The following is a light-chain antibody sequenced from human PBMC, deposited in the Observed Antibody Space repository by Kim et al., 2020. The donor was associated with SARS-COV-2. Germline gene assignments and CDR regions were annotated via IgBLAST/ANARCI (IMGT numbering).Light chain of an antibody. J-gene: IGKJ2*01. CDR2: AAS. CDR3: QQSYSTPHN. V-gene: IGKV1-39*01. Sequence: DIQMTQSPSSLSASVGDRVTITCRASQSISSYLNWYQQKPGKAPKLLIYAASSLQSGVPSRFSGSGSGTDFTLPISSLQPQDFATYYCQQSYSTPHNFGQGTKLEI. CDR1: QSISSY.